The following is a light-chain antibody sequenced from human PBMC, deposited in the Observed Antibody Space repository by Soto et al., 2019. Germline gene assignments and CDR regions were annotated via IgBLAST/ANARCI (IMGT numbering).Light chain of an antibody. V-gene: IGKV3-15*01. Sequence: EIMMTQSPANVSVFPGERATLSCRASQSIDSDLAWYQQKPGHVPRLLIYGASTRATGVPARFSGSGSGTEFTLTIISLQSDDFAVYYCQQYSHWRTCGPGTKVEIQ. CDR2: GAS. CDR1: QSIDSD. J-gene: IGKJ1*01. CDR3: QQYSHWRT.